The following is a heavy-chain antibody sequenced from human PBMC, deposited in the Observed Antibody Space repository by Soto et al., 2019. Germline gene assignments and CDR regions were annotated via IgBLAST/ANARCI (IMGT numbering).Heavy chain of an antibody. D-gene: IGHD3-3*01. J-gene: IGHJ3*02. CDR1: GGSFSGYY. CDR3: ARGRYDFWSGYKDKAFDI. CDR2: INHSGST. Sequence: QVQLQQWGAGLLKPSETLSLTCAVYGGSFSGYYWSWIRQPPGKGLEWIGEINHSGSTNYNPSLKSRVTISVDTSKIQFSLKLSSVTAADTAVYYCARGRYDFWSGYKDKAFDIWGQGTMVTVSS. V-gene: IGHV4-34*01.